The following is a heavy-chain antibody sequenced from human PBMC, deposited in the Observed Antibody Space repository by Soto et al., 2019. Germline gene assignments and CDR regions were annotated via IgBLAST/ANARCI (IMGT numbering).Heavy chain of an antibody. CDR3: GRAGDQYSSSSNRDAFDI. Sequence: QVQLVQSGAEVKKPGSSVKVSCKASGGTFSSYAISWVRQAPGQGLEWMGGIIPIFGTANYAQKFQGRVTITADESTSTAYMALSSLRSEDTAVYYCGRAGDQYSSSSNRDAFDIWGQGTMVTVSS. V-gene: IGHV1-69*12. D-gene: IGHD6-6*01. CDR2: IIPIFGTA. CDR1: GGTFSSYA. J-gene: IGHJ3*02.